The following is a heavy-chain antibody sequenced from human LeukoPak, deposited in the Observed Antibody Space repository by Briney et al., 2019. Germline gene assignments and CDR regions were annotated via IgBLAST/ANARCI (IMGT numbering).Heavy chain of an antibody. CDR1: GGSFSGYY. J-gene: IGHJ4*02. Sequence: PSETLSLTCAVYGGSFSGYYWSRIRQPPGKGLEWIGEINHSGSTNYNPSLKSRVTISVDTSKNQFSLKLSSVTAADTAVYYCARGVKRYYDPPAYFDYWGQGTLVTVSS. D-gene: IGHD3-22*01. CDR2: INHSGST. V-gene: IGHV4-34*01. CDR3: ARGVKRYYDPPAYFDY.